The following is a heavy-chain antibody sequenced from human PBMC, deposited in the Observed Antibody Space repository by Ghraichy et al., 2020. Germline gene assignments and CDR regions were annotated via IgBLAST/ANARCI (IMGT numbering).Heavy chain of an antibody. V-gene: IGHV3-23*01. CDR1: GFTFSNYA. J-gene: IGHJ4*02. CDR3: AKARNSYETTSYYEQ. CDR2: VSGSGGTT. Sequence: GGSLRLSCAASGFTFSNYAMNWVRQAPGKGLEGLEWVSGVSGSGGTTYYADSVKGRFTISRDNSKNTLFLQMNSLRAEDTALYYCAKARNSYETTSYYEQWGQGTLVTVSS. D-gene: IGHD3-16*01.